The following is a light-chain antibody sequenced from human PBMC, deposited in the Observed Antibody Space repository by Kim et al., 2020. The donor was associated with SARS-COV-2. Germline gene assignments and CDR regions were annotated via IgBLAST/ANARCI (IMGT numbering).Light chain of an antibody. V-gene: IGKV3-15*01. CDR3: QQYNNWIT. Sequence: SVGPEEIPPLSGRTSQSVSSSLAWYQQKPGQAPRLLIYGASTRATGIPARFSGSGSGTEFTLTISSLQSEDLAVYYCQQYNNWITFAQGTRLEIK. CDR2: GAS. J-gene: IGKJ5*01. CDR1: QSVSSS.